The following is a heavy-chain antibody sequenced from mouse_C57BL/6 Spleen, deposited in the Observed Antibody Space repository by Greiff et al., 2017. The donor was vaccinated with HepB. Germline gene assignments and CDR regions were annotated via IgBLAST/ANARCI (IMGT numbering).Heavy chain of an antibody. V-gene: IGHV5-16*01. D-gene: IGHD5-5*01. CDR2: INYDGSST. Sequence: EVKVVESEGGLVQPGSSMKLSCTASGFTFSDYYMAWVRQVPEKGLEWVANINYDGSSTYYLDSLKSRFIISRDNAKNILYLQMSSLKSEDTATYYCARSSYLRHAMDYWGQGTSVTVSS. CDR3: ARSSYLRHAMDY. CDR1: GFTFSDYY. J-gene: IGHJ4*01.